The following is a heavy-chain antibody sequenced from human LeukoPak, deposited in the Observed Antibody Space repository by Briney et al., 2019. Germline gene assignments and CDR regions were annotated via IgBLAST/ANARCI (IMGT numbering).Heavy chain of an antibody. CDR1: GLPFLDSA. D-gene: IGHD3-10*01. V-gene: IGHV3-9*01. J-gene: IGHJ3*02. CDR3: AKDIGGFYGSGSYYNVHAFDI. CDR2: FRWNSGSI. Sequence: PSRSLRLSCSAYGLPFLDSAMPWVRHATGKGLEWVSGFRWNSGSISYAGSVKGRFTISRDNAKNSLYLQLNSLRAEDPALYYCAKDIGGFYGSGSYYNVHAFDIWGQGTMVTVSS.